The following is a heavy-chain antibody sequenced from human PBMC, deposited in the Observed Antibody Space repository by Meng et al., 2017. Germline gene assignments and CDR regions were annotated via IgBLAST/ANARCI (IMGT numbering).Heavy chain of an antibody. CDR1: GGAISSGSYY. CDR3: ASLRIAVAGINWFDP. V-gene: IGHV4-39*07. D-gene: IGHD6-19*01. CDR2: INYSGST. J-gene: IGHJ5*02. Sequence: HPQLQQSGPGLVKPAETLPLTCTFPGGAISSGSYYWGWIRQPPGKGLEWIGSINYSGSTYYTPSLKRRVTISVDTSKNQFSLKLSSVTAADTAVYYCASLRIAVAGINWFDPWGQGTLVTVSS.